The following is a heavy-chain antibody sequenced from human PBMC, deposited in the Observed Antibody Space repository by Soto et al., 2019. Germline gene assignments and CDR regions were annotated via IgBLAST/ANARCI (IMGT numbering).Heavy chain of an antibody. CDR2: IYYSGST. Sequence: SENLYITRAVHGDSLSSDYWSWILQPSGKGLDWIGYIYYSGSTNYNPSLKSRVTISVDTSKNQFSLKLSSVTAADTAVYYCARRRGSSRLYYYYMDVWGKGTTVT. V-gene: IGHV4-59*08. J-gene: IGHJ6*03. CDR3: ARRRGSSRLYYYYMDV. D-gene: IGHD6-13*01. CDR1: GDSLSSDY.